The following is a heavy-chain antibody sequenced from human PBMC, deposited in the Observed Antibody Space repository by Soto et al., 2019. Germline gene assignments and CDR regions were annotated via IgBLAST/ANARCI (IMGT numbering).Heavy chain of an antibody. D-gene: IGHD2-21*01. V-gene: IGHV4-39*01. CDR1: GGSISSSSYY. CDR2: IYYSGST. Sequence: SETLSLTCTVSGGSISSSSYYWGWIRQPPGKGLEWIGSIYYSGSTYYNPSLKSRVTISVDTSKNQFSLKLSSVTAADTAVYYCARQVPPGPLFDWGQGTLVTVSS. CDR3: ARQVPPGPLFD. J-gene: IGHJ4*02.